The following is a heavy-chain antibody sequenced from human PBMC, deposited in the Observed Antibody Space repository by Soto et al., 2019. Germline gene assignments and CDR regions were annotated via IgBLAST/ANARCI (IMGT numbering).Heavy chain of an antibody. CDR1: GFSLSTSGVG. D-gene: IGHD2-15*01. V-gene: IGHV2-5*01. CDR2: IYWNDDK. Sequence: QITLKESGPTLVKPTQTLTLTCTFSGFSLSTSGVGVGWIRQPPGKALEWLALIYWNDDKRYSPSLKSRLTITKDTSKNQVVLTMTNMDPVDTATYYCALCSGGSCWGLVNWFDPWGQGTLVTVSS. CDR3: ALCSGGSCWGLVNWFDP. J-gene: IGHJ5*02.